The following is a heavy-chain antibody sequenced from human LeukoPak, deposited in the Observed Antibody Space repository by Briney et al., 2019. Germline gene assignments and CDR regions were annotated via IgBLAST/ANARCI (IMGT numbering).Heavy chain of an antibody. J-gene: IGHJ3*02. CDR1: GFTFSSYS. CDR2: ISSSSSYI. D-gene: IGHD4-17*01. CDR3: ARPRGAEGAFDI. Sequence: GGSLRLSCAASGFTFSSYSMNWVRQAPGKGLEWVSSISSSSSYIYYADSVKGRFTISRDNAKNSLYLQMNSLRAEDTAVYYCARPRGAEGAFDIWGQGTMVTVSS. V-gene: IGHV3-21*01.